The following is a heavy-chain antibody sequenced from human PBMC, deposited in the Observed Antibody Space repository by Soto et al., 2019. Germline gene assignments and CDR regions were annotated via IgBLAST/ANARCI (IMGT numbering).Heavy chain of an antibody. CDR1: GYTFTSYG. CDR3: ARGGAGGHDQNAFDI. CDR2: ISAYNGNT. Sequence: QVQLVQSGAEVKKPGASVKVSCKASGYTFTSYGISWVRQAPGQGLEWMGWISAYNGNTNYAQKHQDRVTSTTDTSTSTAYMELRSLRSDDTALYYCARGGAGGHDQNAFDIWGQGTMVTVSS. J-gene: IGHJ3*02. D-gene: IGHD1-26*01. V-gene: IGHV1-18*01.